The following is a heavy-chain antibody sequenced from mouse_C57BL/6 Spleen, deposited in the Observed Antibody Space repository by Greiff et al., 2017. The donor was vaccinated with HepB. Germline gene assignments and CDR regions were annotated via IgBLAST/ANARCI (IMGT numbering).Heavy chain of an antibody. CDR1: GYTFTSYD. CDR2: IYPRDGST. D-gene: IGHD1-1*01. Sequence: QVQLKESGPELVKPGASVKLSCKASGYTFTSYDINWVKQRPGQGLEWIGWIYPRDGSTKYNEKFKGKATLTVDTSSSTAYMELHSLTSEDSAVYFCADYYGSSYRYFDVWGTGTTVTVSS. J-gene: IGHJ1*03. V-gene: IGHV1-85*01. CDR3: ADYYGSSYRYFDV.